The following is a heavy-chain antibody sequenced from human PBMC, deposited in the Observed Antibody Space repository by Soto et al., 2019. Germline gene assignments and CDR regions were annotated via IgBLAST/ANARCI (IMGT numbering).Heavy chain of an antibody. D-gene: IGHD1-1*01. CDR2: ISGSGGSK. V-gene: IGHV3-23*01. CDR1: RERVNSYA. J-gene: IGHJ5*02. CDR3: AKDSYNWNANWSAL. Sequence: PSWSLQLSCAACRERVNSYAMSGVRKAPGKGLEWVSAISGSGGSKYYADSVKGRFTISRDNSKNTLYLQMNSLRAEDTAVYYCAKDSYNWNANWSALRGKGTPVT.